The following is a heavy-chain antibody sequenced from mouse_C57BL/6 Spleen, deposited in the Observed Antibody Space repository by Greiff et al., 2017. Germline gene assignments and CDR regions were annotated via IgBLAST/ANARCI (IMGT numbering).Heavy chain of an antibody. J-gene: IGHJ2*01. CDR2: IYPRSGNT. CDR1: GYTFTSYG. D-gene: IGHD4-1*01. Sequence: VQVVESGAELARPGASVKLSCKASGYTFTSYGISWVKQRTGQGLDWIGEIYPRSGNTYYNEKFKGKATLTADKSSSTSYMELRSLTSEDSAVYFCATNGEGYFDYWGQGTTLTVSS. CDR3: ATNGEGYFDY. V-gene: IGHV1-81*01.